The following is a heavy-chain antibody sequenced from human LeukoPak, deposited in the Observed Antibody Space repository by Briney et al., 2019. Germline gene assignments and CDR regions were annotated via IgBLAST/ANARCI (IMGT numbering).Heavy chain of an antibody. V-gene: IGHV1-8*01. J-gene: IGHJ4*02. Sequence: ASVKVSCKASGYTFTSYDINWVRQATGQGLEWMGWMNPNSGNTGYAQKFQGRVTMTRDTSISTAYMELSRLRSDDTAVYYCARDNVSCTHGVCSDLFDYWGQGTLVTVSS. CDR1: GYTFTSYD. CDR3: ARDNVSCTHGVCSDLFDY. D-gene: IGHD2-8*01. CDR2: MNPNSGNT.